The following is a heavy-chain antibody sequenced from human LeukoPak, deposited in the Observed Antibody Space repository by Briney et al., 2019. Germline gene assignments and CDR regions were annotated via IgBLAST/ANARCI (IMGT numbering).Heavy chain of an antibody. CDR3: ARVGRPLRFLECFDY. Sequence: SETLSLTCTVSGGSISSYYWSWIRQPPGKGLEWIGYIYYSGSTNYNPSLKSRVTISVDTSKNQFSLKLSSVAAADTAVYYCARVGRPLRFLECFDYWGQGTLVTVSS. J-gene: IGHJ4*02. D-gene: IGHD3-3*01. CDR1: GGSISSYY. CDR2: IYYSGST. V-gene: IGHV4-59*12.